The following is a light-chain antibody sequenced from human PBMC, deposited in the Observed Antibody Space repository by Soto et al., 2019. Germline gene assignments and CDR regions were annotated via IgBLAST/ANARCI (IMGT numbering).Light chain of an antibody. CDR3: QQLNTYPLT. J-gene: IGKJ4*01. CDR1: QDIGTS. V-gene: IGKV1-9*01. CDR2: AAS. Sequence: DIQLTQSPSFLSASVRDRVTITCRASQDIGTSLAWYQQRPGKAPKVLINAASTSQSEVPPRFSGSGSGTEFTLTISSLQPEDLATYYCQQLNTYPLTFGGGTKVEI.